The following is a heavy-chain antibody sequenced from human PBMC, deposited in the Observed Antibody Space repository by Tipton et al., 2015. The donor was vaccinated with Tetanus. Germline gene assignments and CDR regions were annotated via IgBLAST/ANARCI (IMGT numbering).Heavy chain of an antibody. CDR1: GDSVSSNTDA. CDR3: VRDSGLGLDAFDI. V-gene: IGHV6-1*01. D-gene: IGHD3-16*01. J-gene: IGHJ3*02. CDR2: TYYRSKWYN. Sequence: GLVKPSQTLSLTCAISGDSVSSNTDAWNWIRQSPSRGLEWLGRTYYRSKWYNDYALSVNSRITINTDTTKNQFSLQLKSVTPEDTAMDYCVRDSGLGLDAFDIWGRGTMVTVSS.